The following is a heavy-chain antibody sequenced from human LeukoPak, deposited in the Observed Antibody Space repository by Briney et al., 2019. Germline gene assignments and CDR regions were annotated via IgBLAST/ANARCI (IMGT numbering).Heavy chain of an antibody. V-gene: IGHV3-30-3*01. CDR3: ARRPGITASREPYFDY. J-gene: IGHJ4*02. Sequence: GRSLRLSCAASGFTFSSYAIHWVRQAPGKGLEWVAIISYDGNNKYYADSVKGRFTVSRDNSKNTLYLQMNSLRTEDTAVYYCARRPGITASREPYFDYWGQGTLVTVSS. CDR2: ISYDGNNK. CDR1: GFTFSSYA. D-gene: IGHD6-13*01.